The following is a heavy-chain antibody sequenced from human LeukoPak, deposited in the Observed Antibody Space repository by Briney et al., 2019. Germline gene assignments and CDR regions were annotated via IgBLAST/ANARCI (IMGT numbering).Heavy chain of an antibody. CDR2: ISGSGGST. J-gene: IGHJ4*02. D-gene: IGHD3-22*01. CDR1: GSTFNSYA. CDR3: AKHLYYFDSSGCDY. Sequence: PGGSLRLSCAASGSTFNSYAMSWVRQAPGKGLEWVSVISGSGGSTYYADSVKGRFTISRDNSKNTLYLQMNSLRAEDTAVYYCAKHLYYFDSSGCDYWGQGTLVTVSS. V-gene: IGHV3-23*01.